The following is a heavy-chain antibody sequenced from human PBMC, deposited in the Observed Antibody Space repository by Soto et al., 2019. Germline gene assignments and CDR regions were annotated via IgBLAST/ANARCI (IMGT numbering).Heavy chain of an antibody. CDR3: ARVPAIWFGEYYYFDY. D-gene: IGHD3-10*01. V-gene: IGHV3-7*01. J-gene: IGHJ4*02. Sequence: EVQLVESGGGLVQPGGSLRLSCAASGFTFSSYWMSWVRQAPGKGLEWVANIKQDGSEKYYVDSVKGRFTISRDNAKNSLYLQMNSLRAEETAVYYCARVPAIWFGEYYYFDYWGQGTLVTVSS. CDR1: GFTFSSYW. CDR2: IKQDGSEK.